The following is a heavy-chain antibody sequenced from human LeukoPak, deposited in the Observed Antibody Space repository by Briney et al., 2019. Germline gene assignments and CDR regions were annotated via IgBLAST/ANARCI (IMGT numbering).Heavy chain of an antibody. Sequence: GGSLRLSCAASGFSFRTYGMNWVRQAPGKGLEWITYINSDSDTVYYSNSVEGRFTISRDNAKNSLYLQMNSLRAEDTAMYYCARDTRGESDYWGHGTLVTVSS. CDR1: GFSFRTYG. D-gene: IGHD3-10*01. V-gene: IGHV3-48*04. CDR3: ARDTRGESDY. CDR2: INSDSDTV. J-gene: IGHJ4*01.